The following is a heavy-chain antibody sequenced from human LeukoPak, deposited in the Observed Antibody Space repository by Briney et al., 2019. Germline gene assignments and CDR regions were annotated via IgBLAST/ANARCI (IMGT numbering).Heavy chain of an antibody. CDR1: GGSFSGYY. D-gene: IGHD6-13*01. V-gene: IGHV4-34*01. CDR3: ATLPSIAAAGEGMDV. CDR2: INHSGST. Sequence: SETLSLTCAVYGGSFSGYYWSWIRQPPGKGLEWIGEINHSGSTNYNPSLKSRVTISVDTSKNQFSLKLSSVTAADTAVYYCATLPSIAAAGEGMDVWGQGTTVTVSS. J-gene: IGHJ6*02.